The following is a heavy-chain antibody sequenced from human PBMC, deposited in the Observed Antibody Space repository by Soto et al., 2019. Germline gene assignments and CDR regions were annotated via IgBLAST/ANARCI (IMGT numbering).Heavy chain of an antibody. CDR1: GFTVSSNY. CDR3: AREGYGLAVARRYYYGMDV. Sequence: GGSLRLSCAASGFTVSSNYMSWVRQAPGKGLERVSVIYSGGSTYYADSVKGRFTISRDNSKNTLYLQMNSLRAEDTAVYYCAREGYGLAVARRYYYGMDVWGQGTTVTVSS. D-gene: IGHD6-19*01. J-gene: IGHJ6*02. CDR2: IYSGGST. V-gene: IGHV3-66*01.